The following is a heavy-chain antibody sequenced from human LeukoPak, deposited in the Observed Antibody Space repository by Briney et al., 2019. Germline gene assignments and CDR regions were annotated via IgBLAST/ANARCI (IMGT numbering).Heavy chain of an antibody. CDR3: AKPRLKYCSSTSCYLGYFDY. J-gene: IGHJ4*02. D-gene: IGHD2-2*01. V-gene: IGHV3-23*01. Sequence: GGSLRLSCAASGFTFSNYWMSWVRQAPGKGLEWVSAISGSGGSTYYADSVKGRFTISRDNSKNTLYLQMNSLRAEDTAVYYCAKPRLKYCSSTSCYLGYFDYWGQGTLVTVSS. CDR1: GFTFSNYW. CDR2: ISGSGGST.